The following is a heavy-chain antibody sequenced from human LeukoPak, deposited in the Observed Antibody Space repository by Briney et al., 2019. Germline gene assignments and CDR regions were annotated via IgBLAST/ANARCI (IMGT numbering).Heavy chain of an antibody. CDR1: GFTFRNFW. CDR2: IHTEGNEK. Sequence: GGSLRLSCAASGFTFRNFWMSWVRQAPGRGLQWVANIHTEGNEKYHVESVKGRFTISRDNAKSSMFLQMNGLRAEETAVYYCARGDAFSGDHWGQGTLVTVSS. CDR3: ARGDAFSGDH. V-gene: IGHV3-7*04. J-gene: IGHJ4*02.